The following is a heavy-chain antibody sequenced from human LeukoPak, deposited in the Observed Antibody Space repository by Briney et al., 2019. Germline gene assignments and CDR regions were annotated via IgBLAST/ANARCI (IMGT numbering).Heavy chain of an antibody. CDR2: IRYDGSNK. CDR3: ARDLGQYYDTSDNWFDP. CDR1: GFTFRSYG. J-gene: IGHJ5*02. V-gene: IGHV3-30*02. Sequence: GGSLRLSCAASGFTFRSYGMHWVRQAPGKGLEWVAFIRYDGSNKYYADSVKGRFTISRDNAKNTLNLQMNSLRAEDTAVYYCARDLGQYYDTSDNWFDPWGQGTLVTVSS. D-gene: IGHD3-22*01.